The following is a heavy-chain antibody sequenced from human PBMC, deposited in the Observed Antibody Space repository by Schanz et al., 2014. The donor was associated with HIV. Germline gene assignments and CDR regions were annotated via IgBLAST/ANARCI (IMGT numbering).Heavy chain of an antibody. CDR3: ARKMSISNQWLRALYSNYGMDV. CDR1: GGTFTSYY. V-gene: IGHV1-46*01. J-gene: IGHJ6*02. Sequence: QVHLVQSGAEVKKPGSSVKVSCKASGGTFTSYYMHWVRQAPGQGLEWMGIINPSGGSTTYAQKFQGRVTMTRNTSINTAYMEVSGLKSEDTAVYYCARKMSISNQWLRALYSNYGMDVWGQGTTVTVSS. D-gene: IGHD5-12*01. CDR2: INPSGGST.